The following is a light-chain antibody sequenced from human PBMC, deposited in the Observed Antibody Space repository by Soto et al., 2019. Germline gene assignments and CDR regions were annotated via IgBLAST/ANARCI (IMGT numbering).Light chain of an antibody. CDR3: QQYHNTPIT. Sequence: ENVLTHSPGTLSLSPGERATLSCRASQSVSSNYLAWYQQIPGQAPRLLIYGVSSRAAGIPDRFSGSGSGTDFTLTINRLEPEDFAVYYCQQYHNTPITFGQGTRLEIK. V-gene: IGKV3-20*01. CDR2: GVS. CDR1: QSVSSNY. J-gene: IGKJ5*01.